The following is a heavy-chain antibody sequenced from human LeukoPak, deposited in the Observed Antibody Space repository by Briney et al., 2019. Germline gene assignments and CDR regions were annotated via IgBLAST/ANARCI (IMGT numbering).Heavy chain of an antibody. CDR2: ISWNSGRI. CDR3: IKGRRNRGWYRTFAD. J-gene: IGHJ4*02. CDR1: GFRFDDYA. V-gene: IGHV3-9*01. D-gene: IGHD6-19*01. Sequence: PGRSLRLSCAASGFRFDDYAMHWVRQAPGKGLEWVSGISWNSGRIDNADSVKGRFTISRDKAKNSLYLQMNSLRVEDAALYYCIKGRRNRGWYRTFADWGQGTLVNVSS.